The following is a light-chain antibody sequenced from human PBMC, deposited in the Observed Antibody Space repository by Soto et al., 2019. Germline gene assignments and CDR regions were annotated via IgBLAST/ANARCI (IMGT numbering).Light chain of an antibody. J-gene: IGLJ1*01. CDR3: QSYDSSLSAPYV. V-gene: IGLV1-40*01. CDR1: SSNIGAGYD. CDR2: DNS. Sequence: QSVLTQPPSVSGAPGQRVTISCTGSSSNIGAGYDVHWYQHLPGTAPKLLIYDNSNRPSGVPDRFSGSKSGTSASLAITGLQAEEEADYYFQSYDSSLSAPYVFGTGTKVHVL.